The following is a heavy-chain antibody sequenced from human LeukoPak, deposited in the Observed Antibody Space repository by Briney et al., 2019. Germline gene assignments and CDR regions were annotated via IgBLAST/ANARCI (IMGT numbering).Heavy chain of an antibody. J-gene: IGHJ5*02. D-gene: IGHD3-22*01. V-gene: IGHV4-34*01. CDR2: INHSGST. CDR3: ARGSYYDSRGYYGPIWFDP. Sequence: SETLSLTCAVYGGSFSAYYWSWIRQSPGKGLEWIGEINHSGSTNYNPSLKSRVTISVDTSKNQFSLRLSSATAADTAVYYCARGSYYDSRGYYGPIWFDPWGQGTLVTVSS. CDR1: GGSFSAYY.